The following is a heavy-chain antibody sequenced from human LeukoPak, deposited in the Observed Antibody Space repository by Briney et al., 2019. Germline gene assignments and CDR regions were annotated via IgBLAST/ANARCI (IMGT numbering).Heavy chain of an antibody. CDR2: IYTSGST. Sequence: SETLSLTCTVSGGSISSYYWSWIRQPPGKGLEWIGYIYTSGSTNYNPSLKSRVTISVDTSKNQFSLKLSSVTAADTAVYYCAQEHYDILTGYYHNWFDPWGQGTLVTVSS. CDR1: GGSISSYY. D-gene: IGHD3-9*01. CDR3: AQEHYDILTGYYHNWFDP. V-gene: IGHV4-4*09. J-gene: IGHJ5*02.